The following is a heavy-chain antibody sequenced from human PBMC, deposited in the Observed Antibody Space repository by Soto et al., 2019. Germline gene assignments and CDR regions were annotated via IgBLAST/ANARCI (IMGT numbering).Heavy chain of an antibody. V-gene: IGHV1-69*05. CDR3: ARDPPPPDY. CDR1: GYTFTSYG. J-gene: IGHJ4*02. CDR2: IIPIFGTA. Sequence: SVKVSCKASGYTFTSYGISWVRQAPGQGLEWMGGIIPIFGTANYAQKFQGRVTITTDASTSTAYMELRSLRSDDTAVYYCARDPPPPDYWGQGTLVTVSS.